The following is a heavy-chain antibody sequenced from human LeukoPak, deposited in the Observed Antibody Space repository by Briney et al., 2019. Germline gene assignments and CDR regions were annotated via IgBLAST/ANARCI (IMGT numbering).Heavy chain of an antibody. D-gene: IGHD6-13*01. V-gene: IGHV3-30*02. CDR3: AKDRAGNSWNFDC. Sequence: GGSLRLSCAASGFSFSDYGMHWVRQAPGKGLEWVSFIRKDGINTNYVDSVKGRFTISRDTSNKMVYLQMNSLRTEDMAVYYCAKDRAGNSWNFDCWGQGILVAVSS. CDR1: GFSFSDYG. J-gene: IGHJ4*02. CDR2: IRKDGINT.